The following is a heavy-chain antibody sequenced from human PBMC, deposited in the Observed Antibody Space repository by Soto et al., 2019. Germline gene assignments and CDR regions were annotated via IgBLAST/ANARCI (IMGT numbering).Heavy chain of an antibody. J-gene: IGHJ3*02. CDR2: ISYDGSNK. CDR3: ARGGLLWFGELSAGAFDI. V-gene: IGHV3-30-3*01. CDR1: GFTFSSYA. Sequence: QVQLVESGGGVVQPGRSLRLSCAASGFTFSSYAMHWVRQAPGKGLEWVAVISYDGSNKYYADSVKGRFTISRDNSKNTLDLQMNSLRAEDTAVYYCARGGLLWFGELSAGAFDIWGQGTMVTVSS. D-gene: IGHD3-10*01.